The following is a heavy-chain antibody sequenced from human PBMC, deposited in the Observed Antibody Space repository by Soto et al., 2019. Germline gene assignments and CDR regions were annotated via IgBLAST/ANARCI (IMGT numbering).Heavy chain of an antibody. J-gene: IGHJ5*02. CDR1: VFTFSSYA. Sequence: GSLRLSFAPSVFTFSSYAMSWVRQAPGKGLEWVSAISGSVGSTYYADSVNGRFTISRDNSKNTLYLQMNSLRAEDTAVYYCAKDPRGYCSSTSCYTGLTWGQGTLVTVSS. D-gene: IGHD2-2*02. V-gene: IGHV3-23*01. CDR3: AKDPRGYCSSTSCYTGLT. CDR2: ISGSVGST.